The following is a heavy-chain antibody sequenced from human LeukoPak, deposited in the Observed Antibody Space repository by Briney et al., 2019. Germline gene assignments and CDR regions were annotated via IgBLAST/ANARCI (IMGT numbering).Heavy chain of an antibody. CDR2: INYSGTT. CDR1: GDSISSSSYY. CDR3: AREGGPYRPLDY. Sequence: SETLSLTCTVSGDSISSSSYYWGWIRQPPGKGLEWIGSINYSGTTYYNPSLKSRVAISVDKSENHISLKLTSVTAADTAVYYCAREGGPYRPLDYSGQGTLVTVAS. J-gene: IGHJ4*02. V-gene: IGHV4-39*07.